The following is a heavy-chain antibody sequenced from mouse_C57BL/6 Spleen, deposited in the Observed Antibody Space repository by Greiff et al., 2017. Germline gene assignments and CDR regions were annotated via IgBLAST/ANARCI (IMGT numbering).Heavy chain of an antibody. V-gene: IGHV2-2*01. J-gene: IGHJ4*01. CDR2: IWSGGST. CDR1: GFSLTSYG. D-gene: IGHD1-1*01. CDR3: ARKGITTVVADYAMDY. Sequence: VQRVESGPGLVQPSQSLSITCTVSGFSLTSYGVHWVRPSPGKGLEWLGVIWSGGSTDYNAAFISRLSISKDNSKSQVFFKMNSLQADDTAIYYCARKGITTVVADYAMDYWGQGTSVTVSS.